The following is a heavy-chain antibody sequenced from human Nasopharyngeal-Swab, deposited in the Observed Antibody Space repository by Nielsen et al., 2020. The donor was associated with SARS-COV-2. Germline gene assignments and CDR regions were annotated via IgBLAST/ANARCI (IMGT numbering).Heavy chain of an antibody. CDR3: ARGRGFGELLDLDAFDI. CDR1: GYTFTGYY. CDR2: INPNSGGT. Sequence: ASVKVSCKASGYTFTGYYMHWVRQAPGQGLEWMGWINPNSGGTNYAQKFQGWVTMTRDTSISTAYMELSRLRSDDTAVYYCARGRGFGELLDLDAFDIWGQGTMVTVSS. J-gene: IGHJ3*02. D-gene: IGHD3-10*01. V-gene: IGHV1-2*04.